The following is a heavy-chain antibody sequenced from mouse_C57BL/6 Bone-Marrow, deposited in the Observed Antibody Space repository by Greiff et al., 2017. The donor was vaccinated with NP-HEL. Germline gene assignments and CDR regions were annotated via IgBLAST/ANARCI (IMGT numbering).Heavy chain of an antibody. J-gene: IGHJ2*01. CDR3: ARSYYGSSYVDDY. D-gene: IGHD1-1*01. CDR1: GYTFTSYW. V-gene: IGHV1-55*01. Sequence: VQLQQPGAELVKPGASVKMSCKASGYTFTSYWITWVKQRPGQGLEWIGDIYPGSGSTNYNEKFKSKATLTVDTSSSTAYMQLSSLTSEDSAVYYCARSYYGSSYVDDYWGQGTTLTVSS. CDR2: IYPGSGST.